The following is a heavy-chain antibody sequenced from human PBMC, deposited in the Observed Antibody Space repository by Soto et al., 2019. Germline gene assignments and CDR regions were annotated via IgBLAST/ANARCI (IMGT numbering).Heavy chain of an antibody. J-gene: IGHJ6*02. V-gene: IGHV4-39*01. CDR2: IYYSGST. D-gene: IGHD6-19*01. Sequence: QLQLQESGPGLVKPSETLSLTCTVSGGSISSDSYYWGWIRQPPGKGLEWIGSIYYSGSTYYSSPLKSRVTISVDTSKNEFSLRLSSATAADTAVYYCARHFSSGWVYHYGLDVWGQGTTVTVSS. CDR1: GGSISSDSYY. CDR3: ARHFSSGWVYHYGLDV.